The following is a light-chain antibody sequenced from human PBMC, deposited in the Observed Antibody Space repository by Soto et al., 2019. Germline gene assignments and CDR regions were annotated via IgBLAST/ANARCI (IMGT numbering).Light chain of an antibody. CDR1: SSDVGGYNY. CDR3: SSYTSSSTWV. J-gene: IGLJ3*02. V-gene: IGLV2-14*01. Sequence: QSALTQPASVSGSPGQSITISCTGTSSDVGGYNYVSWYQQHPGKAPKVMIYNVSNRPSGVSNRFSGSKSVNTASLTISGLQAEDEAEYYCSSYTSSSTWVFGGGTKLTV. CDR2: NVS.